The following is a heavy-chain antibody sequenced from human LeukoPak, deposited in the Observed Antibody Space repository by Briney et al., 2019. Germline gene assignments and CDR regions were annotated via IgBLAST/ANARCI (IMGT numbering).Heavy chain of an antibody. Sequence: SETLSLTCTVSGGSISIYYWNWIRQPAGKGLEWIGRISTSESTQYNPSLKSRVTMSLGTSKNQFSLKLSSVTTADTAVYYCARHPYPRDYFGSGNLIRRTRGNFYFDYWGQGTLVTVSS. J-gene: IGHJ4*02. D-gene: IGHD3-10*01. CDR1: GGSISIYY. CDR3: ARHPYPRDYFGSGNLIRRTRGNFYFDY. V-gene: IGHV4-4*07. CDR2: ISTSEST.